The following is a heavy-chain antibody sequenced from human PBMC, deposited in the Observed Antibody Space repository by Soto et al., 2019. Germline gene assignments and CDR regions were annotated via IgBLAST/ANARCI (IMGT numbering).Heavy chain of an antibody. Sequence: SETLSLTCTVSGGSISSSSYYWGWIRQPPGKGLEWIGSIYYSGSTYYNPSLKSRVTISVDTSKNQFSLKLSSVTAADTDVYYCARHFTLIAVADGRKENWFDPWGQGTLVTVS. V-gene: IGHV4-39*01. CDR3: ARHFTLIAVADGRKENWFDP. D-gene: IGHD6-19*01. CDR1: GGSISSSSYY. CDR2: IYYSGST. J-gene: IGHJ5*02.